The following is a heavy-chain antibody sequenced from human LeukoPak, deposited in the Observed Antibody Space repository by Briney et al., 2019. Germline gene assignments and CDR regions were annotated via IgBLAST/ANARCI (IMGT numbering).Heavy chain of an antibody. CDR2: FDPEDGET. J-gene: IGHJ4*02. D-gene: IGHD3-3*01. V-gene: IGHV1-24*01. CDR3: AIRITIFGVVTNDY. Sequence: ASVKVSCKGSGYTLTELSMHWVRQAPGKGLEWMGGFDPEDGETIYAQKFQGRVTMTEDTSTDTAYMELSSLRSEDTAVYYSAIRITIFGVVTNDYWGQGTLVTVSS. CDR1: GYTLTELS.